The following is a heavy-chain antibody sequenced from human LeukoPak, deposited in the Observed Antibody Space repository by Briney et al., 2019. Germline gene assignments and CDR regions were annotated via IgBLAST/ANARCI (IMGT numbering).Heavy chain of an antibody. V-gene: IGHV3-23*01. D-gene: IGHD6-13*01. Sequence: GGSLRLSCAASGFTFSSYAMSWVRQAPGKGLEWVSAISGSGGSTYYADSVKGRFTISRDNSKNTLYLQMHSLRAEDTAVYDCGRSSWYTLVGNWFDPWGQGTLVTVSS. J-gene: IGHJ5*02. CDR3: GRSSWYTLVGNWFDP. CDR1: GFTFSSYA. CDR2: ISGSGGST.